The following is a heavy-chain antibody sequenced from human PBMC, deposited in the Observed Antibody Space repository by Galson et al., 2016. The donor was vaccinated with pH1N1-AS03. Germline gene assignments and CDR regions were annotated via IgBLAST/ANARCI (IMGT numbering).Heavy chain of an antibody. J-gene: IGHJ4*02. V-gene: IGHV3-23*01. Sequence: SLRLSCAASGFTFSTYAMSWVRQAQGMGLEWVSSISASGGDTYYADSVKGRFTISRDNSRNTVSLQMNSLRDDDAAVYYCARGAGWETSEWGQGTLVTVSS. D-gene: IGHD1-26*01. CDR3: ARGAGWETSE. CDR2: ISASGGDT. CDR1: GFTFSTYA.